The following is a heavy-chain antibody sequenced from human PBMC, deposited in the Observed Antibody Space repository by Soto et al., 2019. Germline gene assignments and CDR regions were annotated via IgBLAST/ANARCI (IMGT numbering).Heavy chain of an antibody. Sequence: QLQLQESGSGLVKPSQTLSLTCAGSGGSISSGGYSWSWIRQPPGKGLEWIGYIYHSGSTYYNPSLKSRVTIPVDRSKIQFSLKLSSVTAADTAVYYCATAGGLGAVAADYWGQGTLVTVSS. J-gene: IGHJ4*02. CDR1: GGSISSGGYS. CDR3: ATAGGLGAVAADY. CDR2: IYHSGST. D-gene: IGHD6-19*01. V-gene: IGHV4-30-2*01.